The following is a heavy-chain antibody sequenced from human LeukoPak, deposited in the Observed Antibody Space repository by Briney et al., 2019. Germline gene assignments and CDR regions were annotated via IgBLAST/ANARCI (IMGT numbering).Heavy chain of an antibody. CDR1: GGTFSSYA. CDR2: IIPIFGTA. V-gene: IGHV1-69*13. D-gene: IGHD6-13*01. CDR3: ARDALPYSSSWYFYY. Sequence: SVKVSCKASGGTFSSYAISWVRQAPGQGLEWMGGIIPIFGTANYAQKFQGRVTITADESTSTAYMELSSLRSEDTAVYYCARDALPYSSSWYFYYWGQGTLVTVSS. J-gene: IGHJ4*02.